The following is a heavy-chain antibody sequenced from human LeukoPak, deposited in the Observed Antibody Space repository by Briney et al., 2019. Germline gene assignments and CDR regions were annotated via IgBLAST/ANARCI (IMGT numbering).Heavy chain of an antibody. J-gene: IGHJ3*02. CDR3: ARENYDSSGYPLFDI. D-gene: IGHD3-22*01. Sequence: GGSLRLSCAVSGVTVSSNYMSWVRQAPGKGLEWVSVIYSGGSTYYADSVKGRFTISRDNSKNTLYLQMNSLRAEDTAVYYCARENYDSSGYPLFDIWGQGTMVTVSS. CDR2: IYSGGST. CDR1: GVTVSSNY. V-gene: IGHV3-66*01.